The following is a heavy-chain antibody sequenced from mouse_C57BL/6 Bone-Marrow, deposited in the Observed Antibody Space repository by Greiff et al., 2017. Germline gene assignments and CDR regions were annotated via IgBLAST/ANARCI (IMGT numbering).Heavy chain of an antibody. CDR3: VRHGDYYGSSPWFAY. J-gene: IGHJ3*01. Sequence: EVKLVESGGGLVQPKGSLKLSCAASGFSFNTYAMNWVRQAPGKGLEWVARIRSKSNNYATYYADSVKDRFTISRDDSESMLYLQMNNLTTEDTAMCSCVRHGDYYGSSPWFAYWGQGTLVTVSA. CDR1: GFSFNTYA. CDR2: IRSKSNNYAT. V-gene: IGHV10-1*01. D-gene: IGHD1-1*01.